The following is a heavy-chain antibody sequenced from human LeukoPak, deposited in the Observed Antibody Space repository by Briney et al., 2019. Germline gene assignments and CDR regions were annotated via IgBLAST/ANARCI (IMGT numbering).Heavy chain of an antibody. CDR2: ISYDGSNK. V-gene: IGHV3-30-3*01. J-gene: IGHJ4*02. CDR1: GFTFSSYA. D-gene: IGHD6-13*01. CDR3: ARDLKPAWYSSSWFDY. Sequence: GGSLRLSCAASGFTFSSYAMHWVRQAPGKGLEWVAVISYDGSNKYYADSVKGRFTISRDNSKNTLYLQMNSLRAEDTAVYYCARDLKPAWYSSSWFDYWGQGTLVTVSS.